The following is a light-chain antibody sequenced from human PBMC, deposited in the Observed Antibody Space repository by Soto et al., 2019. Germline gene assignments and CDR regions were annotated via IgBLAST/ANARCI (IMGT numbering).Light chain of an antibody. CDR3: LHDYNYPWT. J-gene: IGKJ1*01. CDR1: LGIGDD. CDR2: AAS. V-gene: IGKV1-6*01. Sequence: AIPMTQSPSSLSASVGDRVTITCRASLGIGDDLAWYQQKPGKAPNLLIYAASTLESGVPSRFSGSGSGTDFTLTISSLQPEDFATYYCLHDYNYPWTFGQGTKVEIK.